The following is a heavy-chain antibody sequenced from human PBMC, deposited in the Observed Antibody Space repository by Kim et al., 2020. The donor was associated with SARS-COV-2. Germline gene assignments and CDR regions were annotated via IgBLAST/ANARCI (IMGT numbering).Heavy chain of an antibody. V-gene: IGHV4-31*03. D-gene: IGHD3-22*01. CDR3: ARAPGLGTMIVVVTHFDY. J-gene: IGHJ4*02. CDR2: IYYSGST. CDR1: GGSISSGGYY. Sequence: SQTLSLTCTVSGGSISSGGYYWSWIRQHPGKGLEWLGYIYYSGSTYYNPSLKSRVTISVDTSKNQFSLKLSSVTAADTAVYYCARAPGLGTMIVVVTHFDYWGQGTLVTVSS.